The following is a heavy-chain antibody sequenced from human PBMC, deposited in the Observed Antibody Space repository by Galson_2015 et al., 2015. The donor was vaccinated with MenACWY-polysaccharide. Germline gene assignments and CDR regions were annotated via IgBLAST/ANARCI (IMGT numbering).Heavy chain of an antibody. Sequence: SLRLSCAASGFTFTNYAMSWVRQTPGEGLEWVSAITVSGDNTYYADSVKGRFAISRDNSKNTLSLQMNSLRTKDTAVYYCAKGLRGPAAGTDYFDYWGQGTLVTVSS. CDR3: AKGLRGPAAGTDYFDY. D-gene: IGHD6-13*01. V-gene: IGHV3-23*01. CDR2: ITVSGDNT. J-gene: IGHJ4*02. CDR1: GFTFTNYA.